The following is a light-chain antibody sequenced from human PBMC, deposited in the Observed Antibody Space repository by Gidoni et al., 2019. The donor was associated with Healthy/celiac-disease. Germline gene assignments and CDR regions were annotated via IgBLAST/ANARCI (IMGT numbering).Light chain of an antibody. V-gene: IGKV3-11*01. CDR2: DAS. CDR3: QQRSNWPPWT. J-gene: IGKJ1*01. Sequence: DIVLTHSPATLSLSPGERATLSCRASQSVSSYLAWYQQKPGQAPMLLIYDASNRSTGIPARFSGSGSCTDFTLTISSREPEDCAVYYCQQRSNWPPWTFXQXTKVEIK. CDR1: QSVSSY.